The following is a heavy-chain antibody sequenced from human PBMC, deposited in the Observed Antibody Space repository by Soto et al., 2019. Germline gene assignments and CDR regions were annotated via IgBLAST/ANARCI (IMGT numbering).Heavy chain of an antibody. J-gene: IGHJ6*02. CDR3: ASTCSSTSCYSSYYYGMDV. D-gene: IGHD2-2*01. Sequence: PGGSLRLSCAASGFTFSSYSMNWVRQAPGKGLEWVSPISSSSSYIYYADSVKGRFTISRDNAKNSLYLQMNSLRAEDTAVYYCASTCSSTSCYSSYYYGMDVWGQGTTVTVSS. CDR2: ISSSSSYI. V-gene: IGHV3-21*01. CDR1: GFTFSSYS.